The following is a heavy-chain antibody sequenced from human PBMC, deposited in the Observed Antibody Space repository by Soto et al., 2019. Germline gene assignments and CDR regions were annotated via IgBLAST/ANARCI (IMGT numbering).Heavy chain of an antibody. D-gene: IGHD3-9*01. CDR2: INQDGSEK. CDR1: GFTFFSYW. Sequence: EVQLVESGGGLVQPGGSLRLSCAASGFTFFSYWMSWVRQAPGKGLEWVANINQDGSEKYYVDSVKGRFTISRDNAKNSLYLQMNSLRDEDTAVYYCAREPHYDMHMDVWGQGTTVMVSS. V-gene: IGHV3-7*04. CDR3: AREPHYDMHMDV. J-gene: IGHJ6*02.